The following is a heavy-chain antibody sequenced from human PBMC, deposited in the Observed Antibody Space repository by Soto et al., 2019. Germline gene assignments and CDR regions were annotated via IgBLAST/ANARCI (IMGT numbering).Heavy chain of an antibody. CDR3: ARTSAAGKYYYGMDV. V-gene: IGHV5-51*01. CDR2: IYPGDSDT. J-gene: IGHJ6*02. D-gene: IGHD6-13*01. CDR1: GYSFTSYW. Sequence: ESLKISCKGSGYSFTSYWIGWVRQMPGKGLEWMGIIYPGDSDTRYSPSFQGQVTISADKSISTAYLQWSSLKALDTAMYYCARTSAAGKYYYGMDVWGQGTTVTVSS.